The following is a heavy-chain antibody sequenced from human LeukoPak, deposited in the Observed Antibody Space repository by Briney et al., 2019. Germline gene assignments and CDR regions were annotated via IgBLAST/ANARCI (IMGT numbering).Heavy chain of an antibody. J-gene: IGHJ4*02. V-gene: IGHV3-30*02. CDR1: GFTFSSYD. Sequence: PGGSLRLSCAASGFTFSSYDMHWVRQAPGKGLEWVAFIRYDGSNKYYADSVKGRFTISRDNSKNTLYLQMNSLRAEDTAVYYCAKDKEDIVVVPAATIFDYWGQGTLVTVSS. CDR2: IRYDGSNK. D-gene: IGHD2-2*01. CDR3: AKDKEDIVVVPAATIFDY.